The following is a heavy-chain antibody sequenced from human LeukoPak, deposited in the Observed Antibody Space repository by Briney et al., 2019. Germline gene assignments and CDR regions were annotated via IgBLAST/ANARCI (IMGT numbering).Heavy chain of an antibody. Sequence: RPGGSLRLSCAASGFTFSSYGMHWVRQAPGKGLEWVAVIWYDGSSKYYADSVKGRFTISRDNSKNTLYLQMNSLRAEDTAVYYCASSYGDYGGDYWGQGTLVTVSS. D-gene: IGHD4-17*01. CDR2: IWYDGSSK. V-gene: IGHV3-33*01. CDR3: ASSYGDYGGDY. CDR1: GFTFSSYG. J-gene: IGHJ4*02.